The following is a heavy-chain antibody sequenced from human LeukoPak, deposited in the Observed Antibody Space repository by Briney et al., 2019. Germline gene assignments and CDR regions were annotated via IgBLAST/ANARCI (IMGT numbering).Heavy chain of an antibody. D-gene: IGHD5-18*01. V-gene: IGHV1-46*01. CDR2: INPSGGST. CDR3: ARVGTAMALDY. Sequence: ASVKVSCKASGYTFTGYYMHWVRQAPGQGLEWMGIINPSGGSTSYAQKSQGRVTMTRDTSTSTVYMELSSLRSEDTAVYYCARVGTAMALDYWGQGTLVTVSS. CDR1: GYTFTGYY. J-gene: IGHJ4*02.